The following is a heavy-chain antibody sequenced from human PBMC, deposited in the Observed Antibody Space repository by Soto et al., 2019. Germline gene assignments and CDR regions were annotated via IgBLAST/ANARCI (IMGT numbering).Heavy chain of an antibody. D-gene: IGHD3-3*01. Sequence: RASVKVSCKASGGTFSSYAISWVRQAPGQGLEWMGGIIPIFGTANYAQKFQGRVTITADESTSTAYMELSSLRSEDTAVYYCARSQYDFWSGWDYCYGMDVWGQGTTVTVSS. J-gene: IGHJ6*02. V-gene: IGHV1-69*13. CDR1: GGTFSSYA. CDR3: ARSQYDFWSGWDYCYGMDV. CDR2: IIPIFGTA.